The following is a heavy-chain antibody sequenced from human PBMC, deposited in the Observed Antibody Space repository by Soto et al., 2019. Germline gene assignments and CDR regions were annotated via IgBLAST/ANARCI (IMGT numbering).Heavy chain of an antibody. V-gene: IGHV4-30-2*01. CDR2: IYHIGST. CDR3: SAGGGLPRYY. Sequence: QLQLQESGSGLVKPSQTLSLTCSVSGVYISSGVYSWSWIRQPPGKGLEWLGYIYHIGSTYYTPSLQSRVSVSVDRSKNQFSLKLSSVTAADTAVSYCSAGGGLPRYYWGQGTLVTVSS. CDR1: GVYISSGVYS. D-gene: IGHD5-12*01. J-gene: IGHJ4*02.